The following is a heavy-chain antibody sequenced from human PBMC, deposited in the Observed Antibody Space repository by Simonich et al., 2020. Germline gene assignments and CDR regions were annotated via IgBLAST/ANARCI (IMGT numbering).Heavy chain of an antibody. D-gene: IGHD3-16*01. CDR2: INHSGTH. CDR3: ARPLGIVWAFDI. Sequence: QVQLQQWGAGLLKPSETLSLTCAVYGGSFSGYYWSWIRQPPGKGLEWIGEINHSGTHNHNPSRQSRVTISVDTSKNQCSLKLSSVTAADTAVYYCARPLGIVWAFDIWGQGTMVTVS. V-gene: IGHV4-34*01. J-gene: IGHJ3*02. CDR1: GGSFSGYY.